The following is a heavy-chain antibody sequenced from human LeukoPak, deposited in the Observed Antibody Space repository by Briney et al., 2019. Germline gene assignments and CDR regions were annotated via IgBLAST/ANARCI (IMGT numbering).Heavy chain of an antibody. V-gene: IGHV3-21*01. CDR2: ISSSSSYI. CDR1: GFTFSSYS. J-gene: IGHJ4*02. CDR3: ARDGKGPRVWYYYDSSGYTTRFDY. D-gene: IGHD3-22*01. Sequence: PGGSLRLSCAASGFTFSSYSMNWVRQAPGKGLEWVSSISSSSSYIYYADSVKGRFTISRDNAKNSLYLQMNSLRAEDTAVYYCARDGKGPRVWYYYDSSGYTTRFDYWGQGTLVTVSS.